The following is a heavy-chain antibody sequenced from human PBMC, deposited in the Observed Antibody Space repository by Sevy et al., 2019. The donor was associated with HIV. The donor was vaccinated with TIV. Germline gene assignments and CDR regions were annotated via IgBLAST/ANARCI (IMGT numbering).Heavy chain of an antibody. CDR1: EFIFTNAW. CDR3: TTDLEYQLERYYFNY. D-gene: IGHD2-2*01. CDR2: IKSKTNGGTT. V-gene: IGHV3-15*01. J-gene: IGHJ4*02. Sequence: GGSLRLSCAASEFIFTNAWMSWVRQAPGKGLEWVGRIKSKTNGGTTDYAAPVEGRFTISRDDSKKTRDLQMNSLKTEDTAVYYCTTDLEYQLERYYFNYWGQGTLVTVSS.